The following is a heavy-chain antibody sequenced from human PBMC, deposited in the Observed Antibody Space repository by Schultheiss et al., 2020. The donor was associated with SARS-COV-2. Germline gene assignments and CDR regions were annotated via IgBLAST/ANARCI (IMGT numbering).Heavy chain of an antibody. CDR1: GFIFTNYA. CDR2: ISSNGGST. J-gene: IGHJ4*02. V-gene: IGHV3-64D*08. D-gene: IGHD2-2*01. CDR3: VKGTYQLLLDRFDY. Sequence: GGSLRLSCAASGFIFTNYAIHWVRQAPGKGLEYVSAISSNGGSTYYADSVKGRFTISRDNSKNTLYLQMSSLRAEDTAVYYCVKGTYQLLLDRFDYWGQGTLVTVSS.